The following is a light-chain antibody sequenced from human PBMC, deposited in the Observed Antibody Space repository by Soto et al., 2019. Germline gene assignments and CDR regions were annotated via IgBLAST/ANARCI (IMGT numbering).Light chain of an antibody. CDR1: QGISSY. V-gene: IGKV1-9*01. CDR3: QHLNSYPIT. Sequence: DIQLTQSPSFLSASVGDRVTITCRASQGISSYLAWYQQKPGKAPKLLIYGASTLQSGVPSRFSGSGSGTELTLTNSSLQPEDFATYYCQHLNSYPITFGQGTRLEIK. CDR2: GAS. J-gene: IGKJ5*01.